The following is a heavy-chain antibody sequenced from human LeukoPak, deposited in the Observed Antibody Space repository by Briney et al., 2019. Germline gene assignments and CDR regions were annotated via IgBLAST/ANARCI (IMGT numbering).Heavy chain of an antibody. D-gene: IGHD3-22*01. CDR2: IYYSGST. CDR3: ARVKNYYHSSGYPYYFDY. J-gene: IGHJ4*02. CDR1: GGSISSYY. Sequence: PSETLSLTCTVSGGSISSYYWSWIRQPPGKGLEWIGYIYYSGSTNYNPSLKSRVTISVDTSKNQFSLKLSSVTAADTAVYYCARVKNYYHSSGYPYYFDYWGQGTLVTVSS. V-gene: IGHV4-59*01.